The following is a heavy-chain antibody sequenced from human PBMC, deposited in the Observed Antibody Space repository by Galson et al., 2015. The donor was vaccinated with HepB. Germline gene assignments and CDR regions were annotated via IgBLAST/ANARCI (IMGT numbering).Heavy chain of an antibody. CDR2: ISYDGSNK. J-gene: IGHJ4*02. V-gene: IGHV3-30-3*01. Sequence: SLRLSCAASGFTLSSYAMHWVRQAPGKGLEWVAVISYDGSNKYYADSVKGRFTISRDNSKNTLYLQMNSLRAEDTAVYYCARATSSWYEFYYFDYWGQGTLVTVSS. CDR1: GFTLSSYA. D-gene: IGHD6-13*01. CDR3: ARATSSWYEFYYFDY.